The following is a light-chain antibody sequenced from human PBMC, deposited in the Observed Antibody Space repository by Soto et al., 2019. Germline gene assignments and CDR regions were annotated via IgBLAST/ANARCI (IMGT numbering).Light chain of an antibody. CDR1: ATDVDDFYL. J-gene: IGLJ1*01. V-gene: IGLV2-14*01. Sequence: QSALTQPASASGSPGQSITISCTAAATDVDDFYLVSWYQHHPGKAPKLIIYEVSHRPSGVSHRFSASTSANTASLTISGLQADDEADYYCGSYTNTTYVFGTGTKVTVL. CDR2: EVS. CDR3: GSYTNTTYV.